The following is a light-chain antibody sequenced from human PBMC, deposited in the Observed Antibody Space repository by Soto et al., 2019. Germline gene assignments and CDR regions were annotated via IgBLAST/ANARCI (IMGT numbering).Light chain of an antibody. V-gene: IGLV2-11*01. CDR3: CSYAGSFYV. CDR1: SSDVGGYNY. J-gene: IGLJ1*01. Sequence: QSVLAQPRSVSGSPGQSGTISCTGTSSDVGGYNYVSWYQQHPGKAPKLMIYDVGKRPSGVPDRFSGSKSGNTASLTISGLQAEDEADYYCCSYAGSFYVFGTGTKVT. CDR2: DVG.